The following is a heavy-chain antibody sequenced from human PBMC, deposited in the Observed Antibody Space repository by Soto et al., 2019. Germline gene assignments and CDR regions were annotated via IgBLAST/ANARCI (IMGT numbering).Heavy chain of an antibody. D-gene: IGHD3-10*01. CDR1: GYTFTSFY. CDR2: INPSGGST. J-gene: IGHJ4*02. V-gene: IGHV1-46*01. CDR3: ARRGYYDSGSPDY. Sequence: QVQLVQSGAEVKKPGASVKVSCKASGYTFTSFYMHWVRQAPGQGLEWMGLINPSGGSTSSAQKFQGRVPMTRDTSTSTVYMELSSLRSEDTAVYYCARRGYYDSGSPDYWGQGTLVTVSS.